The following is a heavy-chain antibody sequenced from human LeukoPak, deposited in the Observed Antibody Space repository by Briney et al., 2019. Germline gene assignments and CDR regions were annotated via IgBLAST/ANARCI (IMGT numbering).Heavy chain of an antibody. CDR1: GGTFSSYA. CDR2: IIPIFGTA. Sequence: ASAKVSCKASGGTFSSYAISWVRQAPGQGLEWMGGIIPIFGTANYAQKFQGRVTITADESTSTAYMELSSLRSEDTAVYYCARDLGDFWSGYYNYYYGMDVWGQGTTVTVSS. V-gene: IGHV1-69*01. D-gene: IGHD3-3*01. J-gene: IGHJ6*02. CDR3: ARDLGDFWSGYYNYYYGMDV.